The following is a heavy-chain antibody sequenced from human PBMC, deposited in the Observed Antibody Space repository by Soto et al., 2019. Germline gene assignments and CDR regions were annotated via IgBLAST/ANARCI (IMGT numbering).Heavy chain of an antibody. Sequence: GGSLRLSCAASGFPFIGYWISGFRRAPGKGLGGVANIKQDGSEKYYVDSVKGRFTISRDNAKNSLYLQMNSLRAEDTAVYYCARDPYPNWNDAFDIWGQGTMVTGSS. CDR3: ARDPYPNWNDAFDI. D-gene: IGHD1-20*01. CDR2: IKQDGSEK. V-gene: IGHV3-7*01. J-gene: IGHJ3*02. CDR1: GFPFIGYW.